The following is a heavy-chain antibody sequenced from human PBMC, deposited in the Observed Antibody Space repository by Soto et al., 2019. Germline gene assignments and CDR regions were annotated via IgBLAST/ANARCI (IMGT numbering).Heavy chain of an antibody. V-gene: IGHV3-33*01. Sequence: GGSLRLSCAASGFTFSSYGMHWVRQAPGKGLEWVAVIWYDGSNKYYADSVKGRFTISRDNSKNTLYLQMNSLRAEDTAVYYCARDRGRQQPHPFDAFDIWGQGTMVTVSS. D-gene: IGHD6-13*01. CDR2: IWYDGSNK. CDR3: ARDRGRQQPHPFDAFDI. J-gene: IGHJ3*02. CDR1: GFTFSSYG.